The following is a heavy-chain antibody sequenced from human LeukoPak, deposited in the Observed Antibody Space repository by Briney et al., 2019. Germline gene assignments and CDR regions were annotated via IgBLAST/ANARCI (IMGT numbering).Heavy chain of an antibody. CDR1: GGTFSSYA. CDR3: AYLGYCSGGSCLPTNY. V-gene: IGHV1-69*13. J-gene: IGHJ4*02. CDR2: IIPIFGTA. Sequence: ASVKVSCKASGGTFSSYAISWVRQAPGQGLEWMGGIIPIFGTANYAQKFQGRVTITADESTSTAYMELSSLRSEDTAVYYCAYLGYCSGGSCLPTNYWGQGTLVTVSS. D-gene: IGHD2-15*01.